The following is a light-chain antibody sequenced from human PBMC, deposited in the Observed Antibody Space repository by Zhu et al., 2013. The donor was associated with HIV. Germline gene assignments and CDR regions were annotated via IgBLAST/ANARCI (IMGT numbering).Light chain of an antibody. Sequence: AIQLTQSPSSLSASVGDRVTITCRASQGISSALAWYQQKPGKAPKLLIYDASSLESGVPSRFSGSGSGTDFTLTISSLQPEDFATYYCQQYDSSSGFGQGTKVEVK. CDR1: QGISSA. CDR2: DAS. V-gene: IGKV1-13*02. J-gene: IGKJ1*01. CDR3: QQYDSSSG.